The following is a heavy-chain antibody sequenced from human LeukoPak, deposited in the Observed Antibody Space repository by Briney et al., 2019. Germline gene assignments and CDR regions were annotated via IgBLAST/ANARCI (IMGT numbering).Heavy chain of an antibody. CDR1: GYTFTDYY. Sequence: ASVKVSCKASGYTFTDYYMHWVRQAPGQGLEWMGWINPNSGGTNYAQKFQGRVTMTRDTSISTAYMELSRLRSDDTAVYYCARAPGNYYLDYWGQGTLVIVSS. V-gene: IGHV1-2*02. D-gene: IGHD1-26*01. J-gene: IGHJ4*02. CDR2: INPNSGGT. CDR3: ARAPGNYYLDY.